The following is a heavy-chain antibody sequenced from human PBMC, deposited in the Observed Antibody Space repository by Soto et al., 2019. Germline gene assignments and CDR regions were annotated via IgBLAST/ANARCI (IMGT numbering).Heavy chain of an antibody. CDR3: AKASHYYYYYGMDV. Sequence: LSCAASGFTFSSYAMSWVRQAPGKGLEWVSAISGSGGSTYYADSVKGRFTISRDNSKNTLYLQMNSLRAEDTAVYYCAKASHYYYYYGMDVWGQGTTVTVSS. CDR1: GFTFSSYA. CDR2: ISGSGGST. V-gene: IGHV3-23*01. J-gene: IGHJ6*02.